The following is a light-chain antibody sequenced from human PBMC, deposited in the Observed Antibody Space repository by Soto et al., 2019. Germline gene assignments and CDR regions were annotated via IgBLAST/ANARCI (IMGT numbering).Light chain of an antibody. CDR1: SSDVGGYTY. CDR2: EVT. J-gene: IGLJ2*01. CDR3: SSYASNNNVV. Sequence: QSVLTQPPSASGSPGQSVTISCTGTSSDVGGYTYVSWYQQHPGKAPKLRIYEVTKRPSGVPDRFSGSKSGSTASLNVSGLQDEAEADYYCSSYASNNNVVFGGGTKVTVL. V-gene: IGLV2-8*01.